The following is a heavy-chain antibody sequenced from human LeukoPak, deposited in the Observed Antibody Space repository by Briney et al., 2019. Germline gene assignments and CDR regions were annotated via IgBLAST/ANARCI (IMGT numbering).Heavy chain of an antibody. D-gene: IGHD3-22*01. CDR3: AKDYYDSSGYYYLYYYYYMDV. J-gene: IGHJ6*03. Sequence: PGGSLRLSCAASGFTFSSYNMNWVRQAPGKGLEWVSSITSSSTYIYYADSVRGRFTISRDNAKNSLYLQMNSLRAEDTAVYYCAKDYYDSSGYYYLYYYYYMDVWGKGTTVTISS. V-gene: IGHV3-21*01. CDR1: GFTFSSYN. CDR2: ITSSSTYI.